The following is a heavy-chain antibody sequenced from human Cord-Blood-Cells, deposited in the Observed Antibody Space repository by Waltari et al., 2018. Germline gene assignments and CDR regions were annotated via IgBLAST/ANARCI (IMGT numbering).Heavy chain of an antibody. CDR3: AREHIVVVTTIDY. CDR2: INSDGSST. V-gene: IGHV3-74*01. D-gene: IGHD2-21*02. CDR1: GFTTRSSW. Sequence: EVQLVEYGGGLVKPGGSLRLSCAASGFTTRSSWMHWVSQAPGKGLVWVSRINSDGSSTSYADSVKGRFTIARDNAKNTLYLQMNSLRAEDTAVYYCAREHIVVVTTIDYWGQGTLVTVSS. J-gene: IGHJ4*02.